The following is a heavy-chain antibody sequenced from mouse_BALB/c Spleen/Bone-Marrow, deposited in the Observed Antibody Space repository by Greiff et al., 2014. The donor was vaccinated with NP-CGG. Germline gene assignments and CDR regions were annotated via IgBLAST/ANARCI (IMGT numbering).Heavy chain of an antibody. CDR3: TIRRGNYYYFDY. CDR1: GYTFTSYW. Sequence: LQQSGSELVRPGASVKLSCKASGYTFTSYWIHWVKQRPGQGLEWIGNIYPGSGSTNYNEKFKSKATLTVDTSSSTAYMQLSSLTSEDYAVYYCTIRRGNYYYFDYWGQGTTLTVSS. J-gene: IGHJ2*01. D-gene: IGHD2-1*01. CDR2: IYPGSGST. V-gene: IGHV1S22*01.